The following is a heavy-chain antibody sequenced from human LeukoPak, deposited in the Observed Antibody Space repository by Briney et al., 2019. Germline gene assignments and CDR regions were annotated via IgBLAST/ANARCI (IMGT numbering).Heavy chain of an antibody. V-gene: IGHV3-7*01. CDR1: GFTFSSYW. CDR3: ARGGGVVVPAAIRPYYYYMDV. D-gene: IGHD2-2*02. J-gene: IGHJ6*03. Sequence: GGSLRLSCAASGFTFSSYWMSWVRQAPGKGLEWVANIKQDGSEKYYVDSVKGRFTIPRDNAKNSLYLQMNSLRAEDTAVYYCARGGGVVVPAAIRPYYYYMDVWGKGTTVTVSS. CDR2: IKQDGSEK.